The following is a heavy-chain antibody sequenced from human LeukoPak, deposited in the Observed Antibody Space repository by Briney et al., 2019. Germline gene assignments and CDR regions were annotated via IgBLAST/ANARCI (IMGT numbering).Heavy chain of an antibody. CDR1: GFTFSSYA. CDR3: AKDLHDYGDCFDY. J-gene: IGHJ4*02. CDR2: ISGSGGST. Sequence: GGSLRLSCAASGFTFSSYAMSWVRQAPGKGLEWVSAISGSGGSTYYADSVRGRFTISRDNSKNTLYLQMNSLRAEDTAVYYCAKDLHDYGDCFDYWGQGTLVTVSS. V-gene: IGHV3-23*01. D-gene: IGHD4-17*01.